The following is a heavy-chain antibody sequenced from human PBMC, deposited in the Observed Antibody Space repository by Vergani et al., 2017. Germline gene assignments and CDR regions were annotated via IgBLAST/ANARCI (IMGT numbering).Heavy chain of an antibody. J-gene: IGHJ6*03. CDR3: ARGIYDFWSGSFYYMDV. CDR2: IYYSGST. V-gene: IGHV4-59*01. CDR1: GGSISSYY. Sequence: QVQLQESGPGLVKPSETLSLTCTVSGGSISSYYWSWIRQPPGKGLEWIGYIYYSGSTNYNPSLKSRVTISVDTSKNQFSLKLSSVTAADTAVYYCARGIYDFWSGSFYYMDVWGKGTTVTVSS. D-gene: IGHD3-3*01.